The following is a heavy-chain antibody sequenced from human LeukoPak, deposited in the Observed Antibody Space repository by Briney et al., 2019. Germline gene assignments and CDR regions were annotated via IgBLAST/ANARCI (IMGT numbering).Heavy chain of an antibody. V-gene: IGHV4-61*02. Sequence: SQTLSLTCTFSGGSISRGSHYGSWIRQPAGKGLEWIGRIHSCCTPNYNPSLKSRVTIPVDPPKNQSSFKLDSLTAADNAGYLCARGWFEPWGQGTLVSVSS. CDR2: IHSCCTP. J-gene: IGHJ5*02. CDR3: ARGWFEP. CDR1: GGSISRGSHY.